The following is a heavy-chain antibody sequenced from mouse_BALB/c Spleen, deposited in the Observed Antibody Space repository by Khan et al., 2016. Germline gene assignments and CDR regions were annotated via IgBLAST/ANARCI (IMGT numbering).Heavy chain of an antibody. CDR1: GYSITSDYA. Sequence: EVKLLESGPGLVKPSQSLSLTCTVTGYSITSDYAWNWIRQFPGNKLEWMGYISYSGSTSYNPSLKSRISITRDTSKNQFFLQLNSVTTEDTATYYCARVGNMMSHYAMDYWGQGTSVTVSS. CDR3: ARVGNMMSHYAMDY. CDR2: ISYSGST. D-gene: IGHD2-3*01. J-gene: IGHJ4*01. V-gene: IGHV3-2*02.